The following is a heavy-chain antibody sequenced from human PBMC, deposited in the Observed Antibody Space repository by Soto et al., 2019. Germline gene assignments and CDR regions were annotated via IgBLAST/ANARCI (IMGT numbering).Heavy chain of an antibody. V-gene: IGHV3-23*01. CDR3: AKDSLWFGELMYANWFDP. D-gene: IGHD3-10*01. J-gene: IGHJ5*02. CDR1: GFTFSSYA. CDR2: ISGSGGST. Sequence: EVQLLESGGGLVQPGGSLRLSCAASGFTFSSYAMSWVRQAPGKGLEWVSAISGSGGSTYYADSVKGRFTISRDNSKNTLYLQMNSLRAEDTAVYYCAKDSLWFGELMYANWFDPWGQGTLVTVSS.